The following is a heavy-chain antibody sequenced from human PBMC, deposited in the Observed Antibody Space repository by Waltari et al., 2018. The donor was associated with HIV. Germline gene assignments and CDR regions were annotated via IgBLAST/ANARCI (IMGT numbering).Heavy chain of an antibody. CDR1: GFSFVTYA. CDR3: ARHSSSHPYYYAMDV. J-gene: IGHJ6*02. V-gene: IGHV3-23*01. D-gene: IGHD6-13*01. CDR2: ISGTGDHT. Sequence: EVQLLESGGGLVQPGQSLRISCTVSGFSFVTYAMSWVRQAPGKGLEWVAAISGTGDHTFDADSVKGLFTISRDNSKRTLYLQMNSLRAEDMALYYCARHSSSHPYYYAMDVWGQGTTVTVSS.